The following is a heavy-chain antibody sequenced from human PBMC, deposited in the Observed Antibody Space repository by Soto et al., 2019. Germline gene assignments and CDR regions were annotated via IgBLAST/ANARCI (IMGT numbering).Heavy chain of an antibody. CDR2: INHSGST. Sequence: QVQLQQWGAGLLKPSETLSLTCAVYGGSFSGYYWSWIRQPPGKGLEWIGEINHSGSTNYHPSLKSRVTISVDTSKNQFSLKLSSVTAADTAVYYCARWGHTISGGYYYYYYGMDVWGPGTTVPGSS. J-gene: IGHJ6*02. CDR3: ARWGHTISGGYYYYYYGMDV. V-gene: IGHV4-34*01. CDR1: GGSFSGYY. D-gene: IGHD3-10*02.